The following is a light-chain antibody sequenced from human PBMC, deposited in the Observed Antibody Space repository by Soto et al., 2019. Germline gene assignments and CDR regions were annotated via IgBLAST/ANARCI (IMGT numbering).Light chain of an antibody. CDR1: SSDVGGYNY. CDR2: DVS. CDR3: SSYTSSSTLEV. Sequence: QSALPQPASVSGSPGQSITISCTGTSSDVGGYNYVSWYQQHPGKAPKLRIYDVSNRPSGVSNRFSGSKSGNTASLTISGLQAEDEADYYCSSYTSSSTLEVFVTGTKLTVL. V-gene: IGLV2-14*01. J-gene: IGLJ1*01.